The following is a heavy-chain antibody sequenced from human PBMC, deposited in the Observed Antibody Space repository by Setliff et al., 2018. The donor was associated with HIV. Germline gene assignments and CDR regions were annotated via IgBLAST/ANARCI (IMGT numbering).Heavy chain of an antibody. CDR3: AGDQRWEFPDYFDD. V-gene: IGHV3-23*01. CDR2: ISSSARCT. Sequence: GGSLRLSCAASGFTFSSYAMSWVCQTPRKGLEWVSFISSSARCTYYSDSVKGRFTISRGNSKNMLFLQMNSLRADDTAVYYCAGDQRWEFPDYFDDWGQGALVTVSS. CDR1: GFTFSSYA. J-gene: IGHJ4*02. D-gene: IGHD1-26*01.